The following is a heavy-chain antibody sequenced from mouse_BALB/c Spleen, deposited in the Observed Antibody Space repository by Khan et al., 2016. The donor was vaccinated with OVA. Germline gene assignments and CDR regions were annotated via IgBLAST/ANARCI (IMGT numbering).Heavy chain of an antibody. Sequence: EVQLQESGPGLVKPSQSLSLTCTVTGYSITSDYAWNWIRQFPGNKLEWMGYISYSGSTNYNPSLKSRISITRDTSKNQFFLQLNSVTTEDTATYYGARDGSRYNYVMDYWGQGTSVTVSS. V-gene: IGHV3-2*02. CDR3: ARDGSRYNYVMDY. J-gene: IGHJ4*01. CDR1: GYSITSDYA. D-gene: IGHD2-3*01. CDR2: ISYSGST.